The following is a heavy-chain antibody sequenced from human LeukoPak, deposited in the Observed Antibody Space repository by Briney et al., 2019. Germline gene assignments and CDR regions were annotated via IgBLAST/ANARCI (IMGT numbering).Heavy chain of an antibody. CDR1: GGSISYYY. Sequence: SETLSLTCTVSGGSISYYYWNWIRQPPGKGLEWIGSIYHSGSTYYNPSLKSRVTISVDTSKNQFSLKLSSVTAADTAVYYCARDQLPMVRGVIITPQYNWFDPWGQGTLVTVSS. D-gene: IGHD3-10*01. J-gene: IGHJ5*02. CDR3: ARDQLPMVRGVIITPQYNWFDP. V-gene: IGHV4-38-2*02. CDR2: IYHSGST.